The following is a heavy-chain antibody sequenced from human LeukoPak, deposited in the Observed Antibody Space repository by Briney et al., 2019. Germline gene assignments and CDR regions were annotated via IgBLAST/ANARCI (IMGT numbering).Heavy chain of an antibody. D-gene: IGHD3-22*01. J-gene: IGHJ4*02. V-gene: IGHV4-39*07. CDR2: IYYSGST. CDR3: VREGMIVAVTPFDY. Sequence: SETLSLTCIVSGDSISSSSYYWGWIRQPPGKGLEWIASIYYSGSTYYNPSLNSRVTISVDTSKNQFSLKLSSVTAADTAVYYCVREGMIVAVTPFDYWGQGTLVTVSS. CDR1: GDSISSSSYY.